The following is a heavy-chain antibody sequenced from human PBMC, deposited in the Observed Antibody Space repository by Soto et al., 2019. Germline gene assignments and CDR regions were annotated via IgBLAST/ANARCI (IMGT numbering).Heavy chain of an antibody. Sequence: ASVKVSCKASGYTFTGYYMHWVRQAPGQGLEWMGWINPNSGGTNYAQKFQGRVTMTEDTSTDTAYMELSSLRSEDTAVYYCAITYYYDSSGYKDWGQGTLVTVSS. D-gene: IGHD3-22*01. CDR1: GYTFTGYY. CDR3: AITYYYDSSGYKD. J-gene: IGHJ4*02. CDR2: INPNSGGT. V-gene: IGHV1-2*02.